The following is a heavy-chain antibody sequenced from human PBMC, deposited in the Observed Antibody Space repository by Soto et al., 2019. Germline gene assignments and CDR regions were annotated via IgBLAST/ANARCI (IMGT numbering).Heavy chain of an antibody. CDR2: INHSGST. CDR1: GGSFSGYY. Sequence: QVQLQQWGAGLLKPSETLSLTCAVYGGSFSGYYWSWIRQPPGKGLEWIGEINHSGSTNYNPSLKSRVTISVDPSKNQFSLKLSSVTAADTAVYYCARPRRKSSSWGCWFDPWGQGTLVTVSS. D-gene: IGHD6-13*01. V-gene: IGHV4-34*01. J-gene: IGHJ5*02. CDR3: ARPRRKSSSWGCWFDP.